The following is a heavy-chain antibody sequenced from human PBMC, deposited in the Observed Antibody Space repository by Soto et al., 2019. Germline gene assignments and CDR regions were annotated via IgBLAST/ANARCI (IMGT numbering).Heavy chain of an antibody. J-gene: IGHJ4*02. CDR3: AKGGTTEYYDILTGYYSPLYFDY. Sequence: PGGSLRLSCAASGFTFSSYAMSWVRQAPGKGLEWVSAISGSGGSTYYADSVKGRFTISRDNSKNTLYLQMNSLRAEDTAVYYCAKGGTTEYYDILTGYYSPLYFDYWGQGTLVTVS. CDR1: GFTFSSYA. V-gene: IGHV3-23*01. CDR2: ISGSGGST. D-gene: IGHD3-9*01.